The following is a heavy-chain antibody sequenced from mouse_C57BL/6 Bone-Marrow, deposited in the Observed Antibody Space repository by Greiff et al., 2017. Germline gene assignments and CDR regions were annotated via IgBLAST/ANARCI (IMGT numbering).Heavy chain of an antibody. CDR2: IHPNSGST. CDR3: ARNYYGSSFYFDY. V-gene: IGHV1-64*01. Sequence: QVQLQQPGAELVKPGASVKLSCKASGYTFTSYWMHWVKQRPGQGLEWIGMIHPNSGSTNYNEKFKSKATLTVDKSSSTAYMQISSLTSEDSAVYYGARNYYGSSFYFDYWGKGTTLTVSS. J-gene: IGHJ2*01. D-gene: IGHD1-1*01. CDR1: GYTFTSYW.